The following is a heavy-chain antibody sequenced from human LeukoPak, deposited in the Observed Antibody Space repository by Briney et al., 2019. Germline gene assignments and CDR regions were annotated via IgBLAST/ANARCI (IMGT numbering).Heavy chain of an antibody. J-gene: IGHJ4*02. D-gene: IGHD1-1*01. CDR2: IYHGETT. CDR3: ASNWSGFVY. CDR1: GYSITTGHY. V-gene: IGHV4-38-2*01. Sequence: ETLSLTCAVSGYSITTGHYWGWIRQPSGRGLEWIGSIYHGETTYYNPSLKTRLTISLDTSKNQFSVKLSSVTAADTAVYYFASNWSGFVYCGQGILVTVSS.